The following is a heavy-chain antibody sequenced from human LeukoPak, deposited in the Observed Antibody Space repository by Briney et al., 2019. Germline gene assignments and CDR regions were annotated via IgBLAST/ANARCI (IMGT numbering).Heavy chain of an antibody. V-gene: IGHV3-33*06. CDR2: IWYDGSNK. CDR1: GFTFSSYG. CDR3: AKDLSGYSGYDLFDY. J-gene: IGHJ4*02. Sequence: PGRSLRLSCAASGFTFSSYGMHWVRQAPGKGLKWVAVIWYDGSNKYYADSVKGRFTISRDNSKNTLYLQMNSLRAEDTAVYYCAKDLSGYSGYDLFDYWGQGTLVTVSS. D-gene: IGHD5-12*01.